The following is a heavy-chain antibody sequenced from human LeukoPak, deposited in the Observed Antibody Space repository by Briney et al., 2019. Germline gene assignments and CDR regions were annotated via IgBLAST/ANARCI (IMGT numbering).Heavy chain of an antibody. CDR1: GFTFSSYG. V-gene: IGHV3-33*01. CDR3: ARDFPYCSGGSCYSGFFDY. J-gene: IGHJ4*02. CDR2: IWYDGSNK. D-gene: IGHD2-15*01. Sequence: PGRSLRLSCAASGFTFSSYGMHWVRQAPGKGLEWVAVIWYDGSNKYYADSVKGRFTISRDNSKNTLYLQMNSLRAEDTAVYYCARDFPYCSGGSCYSGFFDYWGQGTLVTVSS.